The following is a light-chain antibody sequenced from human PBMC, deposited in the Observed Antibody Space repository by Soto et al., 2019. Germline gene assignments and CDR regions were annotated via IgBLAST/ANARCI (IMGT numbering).Light chain of an antibody. CDR1: ESISRDY. Sequence: EIVLTQSPGTLSLSPGQRATLSCRASESISRDYLAWYQQKPGQAPRLLIYGASNRAAGIPERFSGSASGTEFTLTISRLEPDDSAVYYCQQYHDSPMNTFGQGTKLQIK. J-gene: IGKJ2*01. CDR3: QQYHDSPMNT. CDR2: GAS. V-gene: IGKV3-20*01.